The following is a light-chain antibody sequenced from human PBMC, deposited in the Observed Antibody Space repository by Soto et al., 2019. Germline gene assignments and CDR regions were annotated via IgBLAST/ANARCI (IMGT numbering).Light chain of an antibody. J-gene: IGLJ2*01. V-gene: IGLV4-69*01. Sequence: QLVLTQSPSASASLGASVKLTCTLSSGHSSYAIAWHQQQPEKGPLYLMKVDSDGSHSQGDGIPDRFSGSSSGAERYLTISSLQSEDEADYYCQTWGSGIVVFGGGTKLTVL. CDR1: SGHSSYA. CDR3: QTWGSGIVV. CDR2: VDSDGSH.